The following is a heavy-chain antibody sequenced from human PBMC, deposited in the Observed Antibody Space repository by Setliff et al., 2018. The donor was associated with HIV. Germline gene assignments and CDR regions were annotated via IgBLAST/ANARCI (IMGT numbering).Heavy chain of an antibody. J-gene: IGHJ4*02. Sequence: PSETLSLTCTVSGGSISGSYWNWFRRPAGQGLEWIGRIYGTGSTFYNPPFKSRATFAVDTARSQFSLNLRTVTAADTAVYYCARDLGSGHFDYWGQGTLVTVSS. V-gene: IGHV4-4*07. CDR2: IYGTGST. CDR3: ARDLGSGHFDY. CDR1: GGSISGSY.